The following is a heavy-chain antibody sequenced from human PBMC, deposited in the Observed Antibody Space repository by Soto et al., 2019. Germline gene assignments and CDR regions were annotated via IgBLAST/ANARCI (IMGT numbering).Heavy chain of an antibody. D-gene: IGHD2-15*01. CDR1: GFTFSNAW. V-gene: IGHV3-15*07. Sequence: PGGSLRLSCAASGFTFSNAWMNWVRQAPGKGLEWVGRIKSKTDGGITDYAAPVKGRFTISRDDSKNTLYLQMNSLKTEDTAVYYCTTDLWVVAAAYYYGMDVWGQGTTVTVSS. J-gene: IGHJ6*02. CDR3: TTDLWVVAAAYYYGMDV. CDR2: IKSKTDGGIT.